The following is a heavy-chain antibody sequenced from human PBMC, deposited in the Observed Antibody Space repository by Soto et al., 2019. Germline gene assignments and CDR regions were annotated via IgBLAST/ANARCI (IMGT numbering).Heavy chain of an antibody. V-gene: IGHV3-74*01. D-gene: IGHD2-2*01. Sequence: PGGSLRLSCAASGFAFSSYWMHWVRQAPGKGRVWVSRINSDGSSTSYADSVKGRFTISRDNAKNTLYLQMNSLRAEDTAVYYCARAVPAANYYWGQGTLVTVAS. J-gene: IGHJ4*02. CDR1: GFAFSSYW. CDR3: ARAVPAANYY. CDR2: INSDGSST.